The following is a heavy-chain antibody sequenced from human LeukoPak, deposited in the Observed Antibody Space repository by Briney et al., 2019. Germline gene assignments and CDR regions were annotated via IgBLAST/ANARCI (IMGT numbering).Heavy chain of an antibody. CDR2: INPSGGST. Sequence: ASVKVSCKASGYTFTSYYMHWVRQAPGQGLEWMGIINPSGGSTSYAQKFQGRVTMTRDTSTSIVYMELSSLRSEDTAVYYCARDRRLNYYGSVFDYWGQGTLVTVSS. CDR1: GYTFTSYY. V-gene: IGHV1-46*01. D-gene: IGHD3-10*01. CDR3: ARDRRLNYYGSVFDY. J-gene: IGHJ4*02.